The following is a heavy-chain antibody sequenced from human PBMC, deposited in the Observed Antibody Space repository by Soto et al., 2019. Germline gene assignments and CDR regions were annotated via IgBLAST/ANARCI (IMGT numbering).Heavy chain of an antibody. Sequence: GGSLRLSCAASGFTFSSYDMHWVRQATGKGLEWVSAIGTAGDTYYPGSVKGRFTISRENAKNSLYLQMNSLRAGDTAVYYCARGVWFGEYYYYYYMDVWGKGTTVTVSS. CDR2: IGTAGDT. D-gene: IGHD3-10*01. V-gene: IGHV3-13*01. J-gene: IGHJ6*03. CDR3: ARGVWFGEYYYYYYMDV. CDR1: GFTFSSYD.